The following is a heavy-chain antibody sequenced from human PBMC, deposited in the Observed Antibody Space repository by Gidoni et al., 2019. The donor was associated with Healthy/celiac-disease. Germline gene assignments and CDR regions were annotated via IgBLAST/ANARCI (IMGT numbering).Heavy chain of an antibody. Sequence: QVQLQESGPGLVKPSETLSLTCPVSGGSVSSRRYYWSWIRQPPGKGLEWIGYIYYSGSTNYNPALKSRVTISVDTSKNQFSLKLSSVTAADTAVYYCARESADYDYVWGSYRYNFDYWGQGTLVTVSS. CDR2: IYYSGST. CDR1: GGSVSSRRYY. V-gene: IGHV4-61*01. D-gene: IGHD3-16*02. CDR3: ARESADYDYVWGSYRYNFDY. J-gene: IGHJ4*02.